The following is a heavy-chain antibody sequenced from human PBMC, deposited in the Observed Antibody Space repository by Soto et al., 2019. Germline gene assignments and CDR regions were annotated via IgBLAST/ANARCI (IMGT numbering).Heavy chain of an antibody. Sequence: SGPTLVNPTQTLTLTCTFSGFSLNSSEMRVGWIRQPQGKALEWLARIDWDDDKFYSTSLKTRLTVSKGTPKNQVVLIITNMDPVDTATYYGARIHGSTWPYFDFWGQGTLVTVSS. CDR1: GFSLNSSEMR. D-gene: IGHD6-13*01. V-gene: IGHV2-70*04. CDR3: ARIHGSTWPYFDF. CDR2: IDWDDDK. J-gene: IGHJ4*02.